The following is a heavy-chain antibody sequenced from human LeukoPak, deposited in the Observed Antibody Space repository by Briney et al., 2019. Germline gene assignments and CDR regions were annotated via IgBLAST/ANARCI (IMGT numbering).Heavy chain of an antibody. Sequence: TLSLTCTVSGGSISGGDYHWSWIRQPPGKGLEWIGYIYYSGSTYYNPSLKSRVTISVDPSKNQFSLKLSSVTATDTAVYYCASSRRYYYDSSGYYAFDIWGQGTMVTVSS. CDR2: IYYSGST. CDR3: ASSRRYYYDSSGYYAFDI. CDR1: GGSISGGDYH. J-gene: IGHJ3*02. V-gene: IGHV4-30-4*08. D-gene: IGHD3-22*01.